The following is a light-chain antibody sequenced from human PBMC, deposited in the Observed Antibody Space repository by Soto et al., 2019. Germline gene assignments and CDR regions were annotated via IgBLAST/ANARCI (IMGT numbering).Light chain of an antibody. Sequence: EIVLTQPPGTLSLSPGERATLSRRASQSVSSSYLAWYQQKPGQAPRLLIYGASSRATGIPDRFSGSGSGTDFTLTISRLEPEDFAVYYCQQRSNWQITFGQGTRLENK. V-gene: IGKV3D-20*02. CDR1: QSVSSSY. CDR3: QQRSNWQIT. J-gene: IGKJ5*01. CDR2: GAS.